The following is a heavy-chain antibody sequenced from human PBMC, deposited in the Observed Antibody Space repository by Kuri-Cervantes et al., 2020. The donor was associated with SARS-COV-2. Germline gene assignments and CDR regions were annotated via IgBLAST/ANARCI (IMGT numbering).Heavy chain of an antibody. V-gene: IGHV4-39*01. CDR1: GGSISSSSYY. D-gene: IGHD3-3*01. Sequence: SETLSLTCTVSGGSISSSSYYWGWIRQPPGKGLEWIGSIYYSGSTYYNPSLKSRVTISVDTSKNQFSLKLSSMTAADTAVYYCATHYDFWSAFDYWGQGTLVTVSS. J-gene: IGHJ4*02. CDR3: ATHYDFWSAFDY. CDR2: IYYSGST.